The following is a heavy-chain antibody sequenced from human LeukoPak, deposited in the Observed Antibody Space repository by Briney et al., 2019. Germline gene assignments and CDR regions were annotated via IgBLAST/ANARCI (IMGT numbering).Heavy chain of an antibody. Sequence: SETLSLTCAVSGGSISSGNWWTWVRQSPGKGLEWIGEIYQSGTTTYNPSLKSRVTMSMDKSKNELSLRLASVTAADTAVYFCAREGGCSGGSCSAFDLWGQGTLVIVSS. CDR1: GGSISSGNW. V-gene: IGHV4-4*02. CDR2: IYQSGTT. J-gene: IGHJ4*02. D-gene: IGHD2-15*01. CDR3: AREGGCSGGSCSAFDL.